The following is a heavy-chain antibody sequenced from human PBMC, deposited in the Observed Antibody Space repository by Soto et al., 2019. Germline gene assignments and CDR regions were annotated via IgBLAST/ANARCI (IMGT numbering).Heavy chain of an antibody. CDR2: VNPNNGHT. CDR3: VRLFYYGSGSWVE. D-gene: IGHD3-10*01. Sequence: QVQLVQSGAEVKKPGASVKVSCKASGYTFTSYDINWVRQATGQGLEWMGWVNPNNGHTGYAQKFQARVTMTRNTSISTAYMELDSLRSEETAVYYCVRLFYYGSGSWVEWGQGTLVTVSS. J-gene: IGHJ4*02. V-gene: IGHV1-8*01. CDR1: GYTFTSYD.